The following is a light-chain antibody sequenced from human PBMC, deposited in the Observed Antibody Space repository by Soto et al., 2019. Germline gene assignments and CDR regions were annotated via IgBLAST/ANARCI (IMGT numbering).Light chain of an antibody. Sequence: DIVLTQSPASLSLSPGERATLSCWASQSVGSFLAWYQHKPGQAPRLLIYDAYKRATGIPARFSGSGSGTDFTLTISSLEPEDFAVYYCQQYNNWPRTFGQGTTVEIK. CDR2: DAY. CDR1: QSVGSF. V-gene: IGKV3-11*01. CDR3: QQYNNWPRT. J-gene: IGKJ1*01.